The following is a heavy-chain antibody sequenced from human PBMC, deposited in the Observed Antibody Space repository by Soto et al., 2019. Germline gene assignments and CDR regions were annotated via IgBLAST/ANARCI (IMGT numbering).Heavy chain of an antibody. CDR1: GGSISSSSYY. D-gene: IGHD3-22*01. J-gene: IGHJ4*02. CDR2: IYSLGNT. V-gene: IGHV4-39*01. Sequence: QMQLQESGPGLVKPAETLSLTCTVSGGSISSSSYYWGWIRQPPGQWLEWLGTIYSLGNTCYNPTLKSRVTISVDKSKSQLFLKLSSVTAPDTAVYYCVRQIYDRSVYYYAYWGQGNLVTVSS. CDR3: VRQIYDRSVYYYAY.